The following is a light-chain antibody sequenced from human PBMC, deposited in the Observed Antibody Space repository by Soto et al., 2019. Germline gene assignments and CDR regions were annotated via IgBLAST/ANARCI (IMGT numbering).Light chain of an antibody. CDR3: QQYNNWEFT. CDR1: QSVSSN. V-gene: IGKV3-15*01. CDR2: GAS. J-gene: IGKJ3*01. Sequence: IVMTQSPATLSVSPGERATLSCRASQSVSSNLAWYQQKPGQAPMLLIYGASTRATGIPARFSGSGSGTEFTLTISSLQPEDFAVYYCQQYNNWEFTFGPGTKVDIK.